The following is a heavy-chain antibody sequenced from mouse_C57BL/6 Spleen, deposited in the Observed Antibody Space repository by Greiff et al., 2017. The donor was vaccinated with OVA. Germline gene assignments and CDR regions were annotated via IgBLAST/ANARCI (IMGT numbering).Heavy chain of an antibody. V-gene: IGHV3-6*01. D-gene: IGHD3-2*02. Sequence: EVQRVESGPGLVKPSQSLSLTCSVTGYSITSGYYWNWIRQFPGNKLEWMGYISYDGSNNYNPSLKNRISITRDTSKNQFFLKLNSVTTEDTATYYCARSSGYFDYWGQGTTLTVSS. J-gene: IGHJ2*01. CDR1: GYSITSGYY. CDR2: ISYDGSN. CDR3: ARSSGYFDY.